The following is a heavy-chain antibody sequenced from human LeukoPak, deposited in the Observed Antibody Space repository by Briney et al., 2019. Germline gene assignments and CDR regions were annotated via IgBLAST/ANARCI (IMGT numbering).Heavy chain of an antibody. CDR2: IFYSGST. Sequence: PSETLSLTCNVSGGSINNYYWNWIRRPPGKGLEWIGSIFYSGSTSYNPSLKSRVTISVDTSKNEFSVKLSSVTAADTAVYFCARGSGNFYFDYWGQGTLVTASS. J-gene: IGHJ4*02. V-gene: IGHV4-59*01. CDR1: GGSINNYY. D-gene: IGHD1-26*01. CDR3: ARGSGNFYFDY.